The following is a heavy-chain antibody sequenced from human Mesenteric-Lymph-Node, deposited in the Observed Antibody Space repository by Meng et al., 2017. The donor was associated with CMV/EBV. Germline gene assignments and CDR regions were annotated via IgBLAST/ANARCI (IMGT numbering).Heavy chain of an antibody. CDR2: INHSGST. Sequence: SYWSWIRQPPGKGLEWIGEINHSGSTNYNPSLKSRVTISVDTSKNQFSLKLSSVTAADTAVYYCARGPIFTTSYYYGSGSYYGVFDLWGRGTLVTVSS. V-gene: IGHV4-34*01. D-gene: IGHD3-10*01. CDR3: ARGPIFTTSYYYGSGSYYGVFDL. J-gene: IGHJ2*01. CDR1: SY.